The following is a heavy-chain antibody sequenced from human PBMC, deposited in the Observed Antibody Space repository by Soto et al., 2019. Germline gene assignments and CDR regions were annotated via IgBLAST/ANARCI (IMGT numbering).Heavy chain of an antibody. CDR1: GFTFSSYA. Sequence: GGSLRLSCAASGFTFSSYAMSWVRQAPGKGLEWVSAISGSGGSTYYADSVKGRFTISRDNSKNTLYLQMNSLRAEDTAVYYCAKVGIRYYYDSSGYSYFDYWGQGTLVTVSS. CDR3: AKVGIRYYYDSSGYSYFDY. J-gene: IGHJ4*02. V-gene: IGHV3-23*01. D-gene: IGHD3-22*01. CDR2: ISGSGGST.